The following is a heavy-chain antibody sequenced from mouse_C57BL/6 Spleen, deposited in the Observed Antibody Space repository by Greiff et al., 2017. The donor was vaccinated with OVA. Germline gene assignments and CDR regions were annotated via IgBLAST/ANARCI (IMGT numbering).Heavy chain of an antibody. V-gene: IGHV1-9*01. CDR3: ARGPYYYGSSYVSFDY. CDR2: ILPGSGST. Sequence: VQRVESGAELMKPGASVKLSCKATGYTFTGYWIEWVKQRPGHGLEWIGEILPGSGSTNYNEKFKGKATFTADTSSNTAYMQLSSLTTEDSAIYYCARGPYYYGSSYVSFDYWGQGTTLTVSS. CDR1: GYTFTGYW. J-gene: IGHJ2*01. D-gene: IGHD1-1*01.